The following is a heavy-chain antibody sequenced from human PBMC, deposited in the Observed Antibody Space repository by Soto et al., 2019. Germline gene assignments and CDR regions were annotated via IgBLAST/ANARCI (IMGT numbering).Heavy chain of an antibody. V-gene: IGHV1-69*02. CDR3: ARRRYCGADCYSKYYYGMDL. J-gene: IGHJ6*02. CDR1: GSTFSSYT. D-gene: IGHD2-21*02. Sequence: QVQLVQSGAEVKKPGSSVKVSCRASGSTFSSYTVSWVRQAPGQGLEWMGRIIPVLGVTNYAPKFKGSVTITADKSKTTVYMELSSLRSGDTAIYYCARRRYCGADCYSKYYYGMDLWGQGTTVNVSS. CDR2: IIPVLGVT.